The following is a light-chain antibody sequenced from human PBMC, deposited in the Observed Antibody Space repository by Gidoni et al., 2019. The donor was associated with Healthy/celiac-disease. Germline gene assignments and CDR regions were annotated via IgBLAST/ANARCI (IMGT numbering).Light chain of an antibody. Sequence: QSVLTPPPSASGTPGQRVTISCSGSSSNIGSNTVNLYQQLPGTAPKLLIYSNNQRPSGVPDRFSGSKSGTSASLAISGLQSEDEADYYCAAWDDSLNGPVFGGGTKLTVL. CDR3: AAWDDSLNGPV. CDR2: SNN. V-gene: IGLV1-44*01. J-gene: IGLJ3*02. CDR1: SSNIGSNT.